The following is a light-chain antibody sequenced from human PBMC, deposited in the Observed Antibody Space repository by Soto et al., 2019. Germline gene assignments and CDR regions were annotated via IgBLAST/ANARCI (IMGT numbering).Light chain of an antibody. CDR3: QQYDSSPLIA. CDR1: QTVSSSY. J-gene: IGKJ5*01. CDR2: GTS. Sequence: EIVLTQSPGTLSLSPGERPTLSCRASQTVSSSYLGWYQQKPGQAPRLLIYGTSSRATGIPDRFSGSGSGTDFTLTTSRLEHEDFAVYYCQQYDSSPLIAFGQGTRLEIK. V-gene: IGKV3-20*01.